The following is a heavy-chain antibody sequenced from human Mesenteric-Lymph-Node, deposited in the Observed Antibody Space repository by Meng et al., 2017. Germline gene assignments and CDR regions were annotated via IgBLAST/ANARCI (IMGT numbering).Heavy chain of an antibody. Sequence: SETLSLTCTVSGGSISSSSYYWGWIRQPPGKGLEWIGSIYYSGSTYYNPSLKSRVTISVDTSKNQFSLKVSSVTAADTAVYYGAKERGVRGIMGAFDMWGQGTMVTVSS. J-gene: IGHJ3*02. CDR1: GGSISSSSYY. CDR3: AKERGVRGIMGAFDM. CDR2: IYYSGST. V-gene: IGHV4-39*07. D-gene: IGHD3-10*01.